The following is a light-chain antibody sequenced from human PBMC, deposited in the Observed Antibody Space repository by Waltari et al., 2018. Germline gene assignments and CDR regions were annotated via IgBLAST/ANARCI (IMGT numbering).Light chain of an antibody. Sequence: EIVLTQSPGTLSLSPGERATLFCRASQTLRSTSLAWYQHRPGQDPRLLIYDAVKRATGIPDRFSGSGSGADFILTIGRLEPEDFALYYCQQYGSSPTFGQGTRLEIK. CDR2: DAV. V-gene: IGKV3-20*01. CDR1: QTLRSTS. J-gene: IGKJ5*01. CDR3: QQYGSSPT.